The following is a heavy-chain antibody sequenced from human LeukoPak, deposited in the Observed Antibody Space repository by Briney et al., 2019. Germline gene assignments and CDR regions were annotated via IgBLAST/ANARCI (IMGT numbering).Heavy chain of an antibody. V-gene: IGHV1-58*01. Sequence: SGKVSCKASGFTFTSSAVQWVRQARGQRLEWIGWIVVGSGNTNYAQKLQGRVTMTTDTSTSTAYMELRSLRSDDTAVYYCAKYSSSWYYGMDVWGQGTTVTVSS. CDR1: GFTFTSSA. CDR2: IVVGSGNT. J-gene: IGHJ6*02. D-gene: IGHD6-13*01. CDR3: AKYSSSWYYGMDV.